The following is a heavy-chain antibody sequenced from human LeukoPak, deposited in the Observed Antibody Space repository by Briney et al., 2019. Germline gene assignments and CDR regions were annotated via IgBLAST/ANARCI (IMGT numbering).Heavy chain of an antibody. CDR3: AKVSGGGNYHGVYFDY. Sequence: PGGSLRLSCTVSGFTFGDYSMSWVRQAPGKGLEWVSAISGSGGSTYYADSVKGRFTISRDNSKNTLYLQMNSLRAEDTAVYYCAKVSGGGNYHGVYFDYWGQGTLVTVSS. CDR1: GFTFGDYS. D-gene: IGHD1-7*01. V-gene: IGHV3-23*01. J-gene: IGHJ4*02. CDR2: ISGSGGST.